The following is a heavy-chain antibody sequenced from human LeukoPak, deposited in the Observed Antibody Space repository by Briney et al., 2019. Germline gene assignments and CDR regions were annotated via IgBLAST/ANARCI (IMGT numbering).Heavy chain of an antibody. CDR2: IYYSGST. CDR1: GGSISSSSYY. V-gene: IGHV4-39*07. Sequence: SETLSLTCTVSGGSISSSSYYWGWIRQPPGEGLEWIGSIYYSGSTYYNPSLKSRVTISVDTSKNQFSLKLSSVTAADTAVYYCARGRRDGYSYYYYYYMDVWGKGTTVTVSS. CDR3: ARGRRDGYSYYYYYYMDV. J-gene: IGHJ6*03. D-gene: IGHD5-24*01.